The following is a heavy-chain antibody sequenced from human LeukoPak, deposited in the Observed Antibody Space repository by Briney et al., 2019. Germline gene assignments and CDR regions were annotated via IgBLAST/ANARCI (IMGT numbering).Heavy chain of an antibody. CDR2: IYYSGST. J-gene: IGHJ5*02. D-gene: IGHD6-13*01. V-gene: IGHV4-59*01. CDR1: GCSISSYY. Sequence: SETLSLTFTFSGCSISSYYWSWIRQPPGKGLGWVGYIYYSGSTNYNPSLKSRVTISVDTSKNQLSLKLSSVTAADTAVYYCASVYSSRTYWFDPWGQGTLVTVSS. CDR3: ASVYSSRTYWFDP.